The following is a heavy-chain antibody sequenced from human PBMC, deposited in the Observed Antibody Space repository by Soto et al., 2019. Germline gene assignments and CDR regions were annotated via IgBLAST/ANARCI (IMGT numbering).Heavy chain of an antibody. J-gene: IGHJ6*02. CDR1: GFTFSIYA. V-gene: IGHV3-23*01. CDR2: IWSAGLI. Sequence: GGSLRLSCAASGFTFSIYAMSWVRQAPGKGLEWVSIIWSAGLIYYADSVRGRFTISRDISKNILYLEMTSLRADDTAVYYCAREAPMDVWGQGTTVTVSS. CDR3: AREAPMDV.